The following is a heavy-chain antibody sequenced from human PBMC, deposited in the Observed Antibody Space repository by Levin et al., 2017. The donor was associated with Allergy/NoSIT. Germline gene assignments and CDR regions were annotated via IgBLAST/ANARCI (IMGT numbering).Heavy chain of an antibody. D-gene: IGHD3-22*01. CDR3: VLENRRMISGSYSYFYDY. Sequence: NPGGSLRLSCAGSGFNFRAAFMSWVRQAPGKGLEWVGRMKSYGGGGTTEYAAPVRGRVTISRDDSRSEVYLQMNSLRTEDTALYYCVLENRRMISGSYSYFYDYWGPGTLVTVSS. J-gene: IGHJ4*02. V-gene: IGHV3-15*01. CDR1: GFNFRAAF. CDR2: MKSYGGGGTT.